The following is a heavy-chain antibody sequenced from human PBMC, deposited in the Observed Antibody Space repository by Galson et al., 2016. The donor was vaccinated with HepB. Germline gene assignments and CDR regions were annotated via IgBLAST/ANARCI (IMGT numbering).Heavy chain of an antibody. CDR1: GFTVRNNY. CDR3: GRDVGP. D-gene: IGHD3-16*01. J-gene: IGHJ5*02. CDR2: IYSGGDT. Sequence: SLRLSCAASGFTVRNNYMNWVRQAPGKGLEWVSLIYSGGDTYYADSVKGRFTISRDSSKNTLYLQMNSLRVEDTAVYFCGRDVGPWGQGTLVTVSS. V-gene: IGHV3-53*01.